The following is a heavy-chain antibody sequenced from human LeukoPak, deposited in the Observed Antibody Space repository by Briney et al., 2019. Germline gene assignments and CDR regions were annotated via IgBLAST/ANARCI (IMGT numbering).Heavy chain of an antibody. CDR1: GFTFSSYW. J-gene: IGHJ4*02. CDR2: IKQDGSEK. Sequence: GGSLRLSCAASGFTFSSYWMSWVRQAPGKGLEWVASIKQDGSEKYYVDSVEGRFTISRDNAKNSLYLQMNSLRAEDTAVYYCARIKHYYDSKRNYLYYIDYWGQGTLVTVSS. CDR3: ARIKHYYDSKRNYLYYIDY. D-gene: IGHD3-22*01. V-gene: IGHV3-7*01.